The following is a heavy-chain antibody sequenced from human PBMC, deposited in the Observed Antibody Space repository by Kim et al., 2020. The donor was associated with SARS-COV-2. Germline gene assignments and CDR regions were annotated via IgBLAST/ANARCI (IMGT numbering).Heavy chain of an antibody. D-gene: IGHD6-19*01. V-gene: IGHV3-23*01. J-gene: IGHJ4*02. CDR3: AKRGSSSGWYYGAWDY. Sequence: SVKGRFTISRDNSKNTLYLQMNSLRAEDTAVYYCAKRGSSSGWYYGAWDYWGQGTLVTVSS.